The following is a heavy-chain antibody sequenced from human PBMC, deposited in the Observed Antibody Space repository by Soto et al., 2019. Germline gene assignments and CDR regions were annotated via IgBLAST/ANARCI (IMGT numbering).Heavy chain of an antibody. Sequence: ASVKVSGKSSGGTFSSFINYPINWVRQAPGQGLEWMGGIVPNVGTVNYAQKFRGKVTITADKSTGTAYMELSSLRSEDTALYYCARRDTSGFLRYFDNWGQGTQVTVSS. CDR3: ARRDTSGFLRYFDN. D-gene: IGHD3-3*01. CDR1: GGTFSSFINYP. V-gene: IGHV1-69*06. J-gene: IGHJ4*02. CDR2: IVPNVGTV.